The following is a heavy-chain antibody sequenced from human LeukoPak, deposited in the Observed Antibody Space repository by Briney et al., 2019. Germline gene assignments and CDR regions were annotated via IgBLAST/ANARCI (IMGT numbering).Heavy chain of an antibody. V-gene: IGHV3-64D*06. J-gene: IGHJ4*02. CDR1: GFTFSRYA. D-gene: IGHD5-12*01. CDR3: VKDGGYSGYETFGY. Sequence: PGGSLRLSCAASGFTFSRYAMHWVRQAPRKALEYVSAISSNGGSTYYADSVKGRFTISRDNSKNTLYLQMSSLRAEDTAVYYCVKDGGYSGYETFGYWGQGTLVTVSS. CDR2: ISSNGGST.